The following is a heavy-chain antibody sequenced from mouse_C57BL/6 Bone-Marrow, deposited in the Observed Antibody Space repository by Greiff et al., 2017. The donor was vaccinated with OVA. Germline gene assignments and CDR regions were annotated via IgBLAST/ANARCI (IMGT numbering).Heavy chain of an antibody. J-gene: IGHJ2*01. V-gene: IGHV5-17*01. Sequence: EVKLMESGGGLVKPGGSLKLSCAASGFTFSDYGMHWVRQAPEKGLEWVAYISSGSSTIYYADTVKGRFTISRDNAKNTLFLQMTSLRSEDTAMYYCARGTVVATCDYWGQGTALTVSS. CDR3: ARGTVVATCDY. D-gene: IGHD1-1*01. CDR2: ISSGSSTI. CDR1: GFTFSDYG.